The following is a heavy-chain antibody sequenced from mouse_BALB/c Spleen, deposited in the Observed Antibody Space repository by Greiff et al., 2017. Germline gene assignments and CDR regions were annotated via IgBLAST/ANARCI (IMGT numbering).Heavy chain of an antibody. CDR1: GYTFTSYY. J-gene: IGHJ4*01. CDR3: TRSRRYDAMDD. V-gene: IGHV1S81*02. CDR2: INPSNGGT. Sequence: QVQLQQPGAELVKPGASVKLSCKASGYTFTSYYMYWVKQRPGQGLEWIGGINPSNGGTNFNEKFKSKATLTVDKSSSTAYMQLSSLTSEDSAVYYCTRSRRYDAMDDWGQGTSVTVSS.